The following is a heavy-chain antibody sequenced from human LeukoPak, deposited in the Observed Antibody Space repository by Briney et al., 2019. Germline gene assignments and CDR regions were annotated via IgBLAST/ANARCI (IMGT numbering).Heavy chain of an antibody. CDR1: GYTFTGYY. CDR2: INPNSGGT. V-gene: IGHV1-2*02. CDR3: ARDPAFSPGLFDY. J-gene: IGHJ4*02. Sequence: ASVKVSCKASGYTFTGYYMHWVRQAPGQGLEWMGWINPNSGGTNYAQKFQGRVTMTRDTSISTAYMEPSRLRSDDTAVYYCARDPAFSPGLFDYWGRGTLVTVSS.